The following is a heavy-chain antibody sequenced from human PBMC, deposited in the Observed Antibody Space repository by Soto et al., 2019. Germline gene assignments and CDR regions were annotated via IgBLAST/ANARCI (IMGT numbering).Heavy chain of an antibody. D-gene: IGHD4-4*01. CDR2: VHDSGYT. J-gene: IGHJ3*02. CDR3: ARSTVRHAFDI. Sequence: QVQLQEAGPGLVKPSETLSLTCTVSGGSNSSHYWNRIRQPPGKGLEWIGHVHDSGYTNYNPSLRSRVLRMSLDTSKKQFSLKLSSVTTADTDVYFCARSTVRHAFDIWGQGTMVAVSS. CDR1: GGSNSSHY. V-gene: IGHV4-59*11.